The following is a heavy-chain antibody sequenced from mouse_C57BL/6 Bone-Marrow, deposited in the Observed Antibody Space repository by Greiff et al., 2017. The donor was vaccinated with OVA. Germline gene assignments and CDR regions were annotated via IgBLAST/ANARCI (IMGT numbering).Heavy chain of an antibody. CDR3: AVYYGNHGGFAY. V-gene: IGHV1-42*01. Sequence: VQLQQSGPELVKPGASVKISCKASGYSFTGYYMNWVKQSPEKSLEWIGEINPSTGGTTYNQKFKAKATLTVDKSSSTAYMQLKSLTSEDSAVYDCAVYYGNHGGFAYWGQGTLVTVSA. J-gene: IGHJ3*01. D-gene: IGHD2-1*01. CDR1: GYSFTGYY. CDR2: INPSTGGT.